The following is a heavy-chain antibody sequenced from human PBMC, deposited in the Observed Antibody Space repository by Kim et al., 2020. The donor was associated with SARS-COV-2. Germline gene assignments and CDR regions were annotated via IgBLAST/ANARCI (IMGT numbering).Heavy chain of an antibody. CDR2: ISYDGSNK. D-gene: IGHD6-13*01. J-gene: IGHJ6*02. CDR3: ARGGYSSSWYSVEYYYYYCGMDA. Sequence: GGSLRLSCAASGFTFSSYAMHWVRQAPGKGLEWVAVISYDGSNKYYADSVKGRFTISRDNSKNTLYLPMNSLRAEDTAVYYCARGGYSSSWYSVEYYYYYCGMDAWGQGTTVTVSS. CDR1: GFTFSSYA. V-gene: IGHV3-30*04.